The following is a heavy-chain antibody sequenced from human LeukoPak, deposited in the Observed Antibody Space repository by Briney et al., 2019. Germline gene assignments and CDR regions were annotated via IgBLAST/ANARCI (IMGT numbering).Heavy chain of an antibody. CDR3: AKDHSTGYYYFDY. CDR1: GFSFRNYA. CDR2: ISGSGGST. J-gene: IGHJ4*02. D-gene: IGHD3-22*01. Sequence: GGSLRLSCAASGFSFRNYAMSWVRQAPGKGLEWVSAISGSGGSTYYADSVKGRFTISRDNSKNTLYLQVSSLRAEDTAVYYCAKDHSTGYYYFDYWGQGTLVTVSS. V-gene: IGHV3-23*01.